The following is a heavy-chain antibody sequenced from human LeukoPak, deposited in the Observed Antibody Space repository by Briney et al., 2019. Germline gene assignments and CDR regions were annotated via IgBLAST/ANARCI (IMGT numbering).Heavy chain of an antibody. D-gene: IGHD3-22*01. Sequence: SETLSLTCTVSGGSISSGGYYWSWIRQHPGKGLEWIGYIYYSGSTYYNPSLKSRVTISVDTSKNQFSLKLSSVTAADTAVYYCAREHHYYDSSGYYDYWGQGTLVTVSS. J-gene: IGHJ4*02. CDR1: GGSISSGGYY. CDR2: IYYSGST. V-gene: IGHV4-31*03. CDR3: AREHHYYDSSGYYDY.